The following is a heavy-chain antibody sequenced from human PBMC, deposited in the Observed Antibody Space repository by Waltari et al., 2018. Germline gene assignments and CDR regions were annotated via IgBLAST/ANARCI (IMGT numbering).Heavy chain of an antibody. CDR1: GFIFNQYG. Sequence: QVQVVESGGGVVQPGRSLRLSCAASGFIFNQYGIHWVRQAPGKGLESVAVISYDGRHRFYSDSVNGRFTISRDNSRNTVSLQMDSLTVEDTALYYCAKGGDLEWLFIDHWGQGTFVTVS. J-gene: IGHJ4*02. V-gene: IGHV3-30*18. CDR2: ISYDGRHR. D-gene: IGHD3-3*01. CDR3: AKGGDLEWLFIDH.